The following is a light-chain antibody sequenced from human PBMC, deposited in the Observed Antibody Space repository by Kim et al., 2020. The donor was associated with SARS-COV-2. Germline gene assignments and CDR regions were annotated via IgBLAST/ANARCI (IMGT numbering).Light chain of an antibody. CDR1: QSVSSY. V-gene: IGKV3-11*01. J-gene: IGKJ4*01. CDR3: QQRSNWLT. Sequence: LSLSQGERATLSCRASQSVSSYLAWYQQKPGQAPRLLIYDASNRATGIPARFSGSGSGTDFTLTISSLEPEDFAVYYCQQRSNWLTFGGGTKLEI. CDR2: DAS.